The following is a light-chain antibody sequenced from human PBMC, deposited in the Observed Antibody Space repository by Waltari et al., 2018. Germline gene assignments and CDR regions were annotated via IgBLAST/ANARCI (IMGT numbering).Light chain of an antibody. CDR2: DVT. V-gene: IGLV2-14*03. Sequence: QSALTQPASVSGSPGQSLTLSCPGPSSQSGSYTYVSWYQQHPGTPPKLLIYDVTKRPSGVSGRFSGSKSGNTASLTISGLQPEDEADYFCSSYTPTSILVFGGGTKLTV. CDR1: SSQSGSYTY. CDR3: SSYTPTSILV. J-gene: IGLJ2*01.